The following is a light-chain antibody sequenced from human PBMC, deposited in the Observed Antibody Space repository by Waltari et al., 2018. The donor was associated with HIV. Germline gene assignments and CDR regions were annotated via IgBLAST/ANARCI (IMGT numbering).Light chain of an antibody. CDR2: GES. V-gene: IGLV1-40*01. CDR3: QSYDNTLSGSRV. Sequence: SVPLQPPSVSRAPGQRVTISCPANTSTLGSHHATHWSKHFQGTAPKLLTYGESIRPSGVPDRFSGSKAGTSASLAITGLQAEDEGYYYCQSYDNTLSGSRVFGGGTKVTVL. CDR1: TSTLGSHHA. J-gene: IGLJ3*02.